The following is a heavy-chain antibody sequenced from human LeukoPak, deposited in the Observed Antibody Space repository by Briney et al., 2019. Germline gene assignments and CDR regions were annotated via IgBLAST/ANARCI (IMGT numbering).Heavy chain of an antibody. CDR2: INAGNGNT. J-gene: IGHJ4*02. D-gene: IGHD3-9*01. CDR3: ARDPDTDWYTDY. CDR1: GYTFTNYT. V-gene: IGHV1-3*01. Sequence: ASVKVSCRASGYTFTNYTMHWVRQAPGQRLEWMGWINAGNGNTKYSQKFQGRVTITRDTSASTAYMELSSLRSEDTAVYYCARDPDTDWYTDYWGQGTLVTVSS.